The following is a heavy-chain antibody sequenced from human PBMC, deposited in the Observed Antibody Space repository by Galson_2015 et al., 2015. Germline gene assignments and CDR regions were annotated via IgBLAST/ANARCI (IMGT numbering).Heavy chain of an antibody. D-gene: IGHD2-15*01. Sequence: SLRLSCAASGFTFSSHEMNWVRQAPGKGLEWVSYISSRDSSIYYVDSVKGRFTISRDNDKNSLYLQMNSLRAEDTAVYYCARGGYCSGGTCYLFNAFDIWGQGTIVTVSS. V-gene: IGHV3-48*03. CDR2: ISSRDSSI. CDR3: ARGGYCSGGTCYLFNAFDI. CDR1: GFTFSSHE. J-gene: IGHJ3*02.